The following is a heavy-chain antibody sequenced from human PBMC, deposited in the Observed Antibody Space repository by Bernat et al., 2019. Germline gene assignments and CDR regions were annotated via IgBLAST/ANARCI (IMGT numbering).Heavy chain of an antibody. CDR3: VKDEYSYGHDAFDI. J-gene: IGHJ3*02. V-gene: IGHV3-64D*06. CDR1: GFTFNDFA. D-gene: IGHD5-18*01. Sequence: EVQLVESGGGLVQPGGSLRLSCSASGFTFNDFAFHWVRQAPGTGLQYVSGVSSSGDNSSYADSVKGRFTSSRDNSRNTLYLEMSSLGAENTAVYFCVKDEYSYGHDAFDIWGQGTMVTVSS. CDR2: VSSSGDNS.